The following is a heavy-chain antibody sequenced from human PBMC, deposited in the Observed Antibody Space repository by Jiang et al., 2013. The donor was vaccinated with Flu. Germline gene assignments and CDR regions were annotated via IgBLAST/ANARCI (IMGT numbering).Heavy chain of an antibody. CDR3: ARDESSKSGWFDP. Sequence: LLKPSETLSLTCTVSGGSIRSYYWSWIRQPAGKGLEWIGHIYTSGITNYNPSLKGRVTISVDTSKNQFSLKLSSVSAADTAVYYCARDESSKSGWFDPWGQGTLVTVSS. V-gene: IGHV4-4*07. CDR1: GGSIRSYY. CDR2: IYTSGIT. D-gene: IGHD4-11*01. J-gene: IGHJ5*02.